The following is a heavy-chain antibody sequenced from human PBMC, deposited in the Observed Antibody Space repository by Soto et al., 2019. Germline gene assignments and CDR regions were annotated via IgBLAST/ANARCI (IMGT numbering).Heavy chain of an antibody. CDR2: ICHGGST. V-gene: IGHV4-38-2*01. CDR3: ARVGPWVPYYYDSSPYNFENWFDP. Sequence: PAETLSLTCAVSVYSISIGYYWGWLRQPPGKGLQCTGSICHGGSTYYNPSLNSRVTLSIDMTNNHVSLILNSVTAADTAVYYCARVGPWVPYYYDSSPYNFENWFDPWGQGTLVTVSS. J-gene: IGHJ5*02. CDR1: VYSISIGYY. D-gene: IGHD3-22*01.